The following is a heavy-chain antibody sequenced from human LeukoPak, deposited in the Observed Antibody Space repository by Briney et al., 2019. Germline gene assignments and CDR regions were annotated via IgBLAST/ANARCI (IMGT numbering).Heavy chain of an antibody. Sequence: SETLSLTCSVSGGSISSGSYYWGWIRQPPGKGLEWIGSIYHSGSTYYNPSLKSRITISVDTSKNQFSLKLSSVTAADTAVYYCAIYNSDYGDYFVVDYWGQGTLVTVSS. CDR2: IYHSGST. J-gene: IGHJ4*02. D-gene: IGHD4-17*01. CDR1: GGSISSGSYY. V-gene: IGHV4-39*01. CDR3: AIYNSDYGDYFVVDY.